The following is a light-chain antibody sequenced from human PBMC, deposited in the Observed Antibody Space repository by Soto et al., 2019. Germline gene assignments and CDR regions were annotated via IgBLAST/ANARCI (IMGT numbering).Light chain of an antibody. Sequence: EIVLTQSPGTLSLSPGERATLSFKASQSVSSNFLASYQRKPGQAPRRLIYGASYRATDNPSRFGGSGSGSDLTGTITRLEPEGFEVDYGQEYCTSPPTFGQGTKVYI. CDR1: QSVSSNF. CDR3: QEYCTSPPT. J-gene: IGKJ1*01. V-gene: IGKV3-20*01. CDR2: GAS.